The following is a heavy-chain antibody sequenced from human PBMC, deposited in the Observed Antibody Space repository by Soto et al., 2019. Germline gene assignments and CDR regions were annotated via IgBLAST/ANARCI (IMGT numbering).Heavy chain of an antibody. D-gene: IGHD6-6*01. CDR1: GGTFSSYA. J-gene: IGHJ6*02. Sequence: SVKVSCKASGGTFSSYAISWVRQAPGQGLEWMGGIIPIFGTANYAQKFQGRVTITADESTSTAYMELSSLRSEDTAVYYCARVPPLEYISSERYYYYYGMDVWGQGTTVTVSS. CDR3: ARVPPLEYISSERYYYYYGMDV. CDR2: IIPIFGTA. V-gene: IGHV1-69*13.